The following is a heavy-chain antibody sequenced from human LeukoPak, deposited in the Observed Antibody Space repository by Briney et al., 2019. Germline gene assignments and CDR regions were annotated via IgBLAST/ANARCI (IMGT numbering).Heavy chain of an antibody. D-gene: IGHD2-2*01. Sequence: GGSLRLSCAASGFTFSSYGMHWVRQAPGKGLEWVAFIRYDGSNKYYADSVKGRFTISRDNSKNTLYPQMNSLRAEDTAVYYCAKDMDGVVVVPAAKSKGYWGQGTLVTVSS. J-gene: IGHJ4*02. CDR3: AKDMDGVVVVPAAKSKGY. V-gene: IGHV3-30*02. CDR1: GFTFSSYG. CDR2: IRYDGSNK.